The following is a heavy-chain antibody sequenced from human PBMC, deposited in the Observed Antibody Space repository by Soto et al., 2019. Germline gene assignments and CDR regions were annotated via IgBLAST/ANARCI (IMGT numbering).Heavy chain of an antibody. CDR3: GRVSQYNKFISPGEGMDV. D-gene: IGHD3-16*01. CDR2: INGDGSGT. CDR1: GFTFSIYW. Sequence: GGSLRLSCAASGFTFSIYWMHWVRQAPGKGLVWVSRINGDGSGTTYADSVKGRFTISRDNAKNTLYLQMNSLRAEDTAVYYCGRVSQYNKFISPGEGMDVWGQGTTVTVSS. V-gene: IGHV3-74*01. J-gene: IGHJ6*02.